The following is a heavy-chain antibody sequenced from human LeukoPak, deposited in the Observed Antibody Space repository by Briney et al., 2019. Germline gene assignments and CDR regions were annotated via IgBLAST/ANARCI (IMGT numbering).Heavy chain of an antibody. CDR1: GYTFTSYA. J-gene: IGHJ4*02. V-gene: IGHV1-69*13. CDR2: IIPIFGTA. D-gene: IGHD1-7*01. CDR3: ARMGSWNYVSRLQPPFTDDY. Sequence: GASVKVSCKASGYTFTSYAISWVRQAPGQGLEWMGGIIPIFGTANYAQKFQGRVTITADESTSTAYMELSSLRSEDTAVYYCARMGSWNYVSRLQPPFTDDYWGQGTLVTVSS.